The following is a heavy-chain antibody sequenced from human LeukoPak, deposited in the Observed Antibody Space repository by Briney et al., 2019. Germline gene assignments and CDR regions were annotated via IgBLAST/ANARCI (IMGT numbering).Heavy chain of an antibody. Sequence: GESLKISCKGSGYTFATDWIGWVRQMPGKGLEWMGIIYPGDSDTRYSPSFQGQVTISADKSISTAYLQWSSLKASDTAIYYCARHLSGYSYVYRGQGTLVTVSS. D-gene: IGHD5-18*01. CDR2: IYPGDSDT. J-gene: IGHJ4*02. CDR1: GYTFATDW. V-gene: IGHV5-51*01. CDR3: ARHLSGYSYVY.